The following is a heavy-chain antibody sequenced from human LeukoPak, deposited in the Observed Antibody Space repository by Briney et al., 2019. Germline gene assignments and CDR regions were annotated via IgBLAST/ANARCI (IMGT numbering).Heavy chain of an antibody. D-gene: IGHD4-17*01. CDR3: ARATVTRRAYFDY. V-gene: IGHV3-66*01. CDR2: IYSGGST. CDR1: GFTVSSNY. J-gene: IGHJ4*02. Sequence: GGSLRLSCAASGFTVSSNYMSWVRQAPGKGLEWVSVIYSGGSTYYADSVKGRFTISRDNSKNTLYLQMNSLRAEDTAVYYCARATVTRRAYFDYWGQGTLVTVSS.